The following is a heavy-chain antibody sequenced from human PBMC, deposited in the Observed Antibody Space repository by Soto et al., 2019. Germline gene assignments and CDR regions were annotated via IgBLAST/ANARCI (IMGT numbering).Heavy chain of an antibody. CDR3: ARGLRHYYYSGMDV. CDR1: GFSFDDYA. Sequence: EVQLVESGGGLVQPGRSLRLSCVVSGFSFDDYAMHWVRQVPGKGLEWVSGISWNSGSIGYADSVRGRVTISRDNAKNSLYLQVNSLRTEDTALYYCARGLRHYYYSGMDVWGQGTTVIVSS. CDR2: ISWNSGSI. J-gene: IGHJ6*01. V-gene: IGHV3-9*01. D-gene: IGHD4-17*01.